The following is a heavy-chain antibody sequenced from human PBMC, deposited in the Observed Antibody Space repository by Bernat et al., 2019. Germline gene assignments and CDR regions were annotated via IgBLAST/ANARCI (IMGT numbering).Heavy chain of an antibody. CDR3: ARSGIAVAGSFGP. CDR2: ISSSSSYT. Sequence: QQLRYGDGLDKPGGSLRLSCAASGFTFSDYYMSWIRQAPGKWLEWVSYISSSSSYTNYADSVKGRFTISRDNAKNSLYLQMNSLRAEDTAVYYCARSGIAVAGSFGPWGQGTLVTVS. J-gene: IGHJ5*02. CDR1: GFTFSDYY. D-gene: IGHD6-19*01. V-gene: IGHV3-11*03.